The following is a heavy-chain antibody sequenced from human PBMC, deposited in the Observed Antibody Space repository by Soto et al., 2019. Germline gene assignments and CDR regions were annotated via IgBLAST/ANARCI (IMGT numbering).Heavy chain of an antibody. J-gene: IGHJ3*02. D-gene: IGHD6-13*01. CDR2: INPSGGST. CDR1: GYTFTSYY. CDR3: ASGRLGIAAAGDDAFDI. Sequence: AASVKVSFKASGYTFTSYYMHWLRQAPGQGLEWMGIINPSGGSTSYAQKFQGRVTMTRDTSTSTVYMELSSLRSEDTAVYYCASGRLGIAAAGDDAFDIWGQGTMVTVSS. V-gene: IGHV1-46*01.